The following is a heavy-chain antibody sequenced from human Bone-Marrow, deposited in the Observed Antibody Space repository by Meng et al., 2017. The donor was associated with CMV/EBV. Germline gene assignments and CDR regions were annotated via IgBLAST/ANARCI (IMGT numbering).Heavy chain of an antibody. D-gene: IGHD2-2*02. J-gene: IGHJ4*02. Sequence: GESLKISCAASGFTFSSYAMSWVRQAPGKGLEWVSAISGSGGSTYYADSVKGRFTISRDNSKNTLYLQMNSLRAEDTAVYYCAKVNRWLVVPAAILDDWGQGTLVTVSS. CDR2: ISGSGGST. V-gene: IGHV3-23*01. CDR1: GFTFSSYA. CDR3: AKVNRWLVVPAAILDD.